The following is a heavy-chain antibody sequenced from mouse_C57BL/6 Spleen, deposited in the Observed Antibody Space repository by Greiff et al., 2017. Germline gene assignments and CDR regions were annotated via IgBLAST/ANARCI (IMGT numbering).Heavy chain of an antibody. CDR3: ARDLSNYDAMDY. D-gene: IGHD2-5*01. J-gene: IGHJ4*01. Sequence: EVKLVESGGGLVKPGGSLKLSCAASGFTFSSYAMSWVRQTPEKRLEWVATISDGGSYTYYPDNVKGRITISRDNAKNNLYLQMSHLKSEDTAMYYYARDLSNYDAMDYWGQGTSVTVSS. CDR1: GFTFSSYA. V-gene: IGHV5-4*01. CDR2: ISDGGSYT.